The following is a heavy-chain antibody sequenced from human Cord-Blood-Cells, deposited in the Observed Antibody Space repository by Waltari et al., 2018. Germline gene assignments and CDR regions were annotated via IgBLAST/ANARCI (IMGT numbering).Heavy chain of an antibody. CDR1: GGSISSGGYY. Sequence: QVQLQESGPGLVKPSQTLSLTCTVSGGSISSGGYYWSWIRQHPGKGLEWIGYNYLSGSTDYNPSLKSRVTISVEASRDLFSLKLSSVTAADTAVYYCAGVYSGYDYYFDYWGQGTLVTVSS. V-gene: IGHV4-31*03. CDR3: AGVYSGYDYYFDY. CDR2: NYLSGST. D-gene: IGHD5-12*01. J-gene: IGHJ4*02.